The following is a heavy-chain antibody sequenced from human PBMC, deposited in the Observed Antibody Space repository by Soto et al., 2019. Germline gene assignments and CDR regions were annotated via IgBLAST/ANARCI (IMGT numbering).Heavy chain of an antibody. CDR2: IWYDGSNK. D-gene: IGHD4-17*01. CDR1: GFTFSSYG. J-gene: IGHJ4*02. Sequence: QVQLVESGGGVVQPGRSLRLSCAASGFTFSSYGMHWVRQAPGKGLEWVAVIWYDGSNKYYADSVKGRFTISRDNSKNTLYLQMNSLRAEDTAVYYCARDPLFDLPTPFDYWGQGTLVTVSS. V-gene: IGHV3-33*01. CDR3: ARDPLFDLPTPFDY.